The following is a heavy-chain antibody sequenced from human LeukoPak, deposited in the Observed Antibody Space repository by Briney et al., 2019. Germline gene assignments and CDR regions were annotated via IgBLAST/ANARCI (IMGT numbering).Heavy chain of an antibody. D-gene: IGHD2-15*01. CDR3: ARRGSGLVVAATPWFDP. J-gene: IGHJ5*02. CDR2: INHSGST. Sequence: PSETLSLTCAVYGGSFSGYYWSWIRQPPGKGLEWIGEINHSGSTNYNPSLKSRVTISVDTSKNQFSLKLSSVTAADTAVYYCARRGSGLVVAATPWFDPWGQGTLVTVSS. V-gene: IGHV4-34*01. CDR1: GGSFSGYY.